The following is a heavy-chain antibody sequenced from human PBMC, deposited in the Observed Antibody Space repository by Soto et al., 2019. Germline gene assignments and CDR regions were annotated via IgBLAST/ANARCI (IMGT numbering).Heavy chain of an antibody. V-gene: IGHV1-69*13. J-gene: IGHJ6*02. Sequence: SVKVSCKASGGTFSSYAISWVRQAPGQGLEWMGGIIPIFGTANYAQKFQGRVTIIADESTSTAYMELSSLRSEDTAVFYCASNNNVLTGSYYYGMDVWGQGTTVTAP. CDR3: ASNNNVLTGSYYYGMDV. CDR1: GGTFSSYA. D-gene: IGHD3-9*01. CDR2: IIPIFGTA.